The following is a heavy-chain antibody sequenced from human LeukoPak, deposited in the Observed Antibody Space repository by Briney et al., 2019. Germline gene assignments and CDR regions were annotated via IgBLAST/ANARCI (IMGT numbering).Heavy chain of an antibody. V-gene: IGHV3-30*18. Sequence: GGSLRLSCAASGFTFSSYGMHWVRQAPGKGLEWVAVISYDGSNKCYADSVKGRFTISRDNSKNTLYLQMNSLRAEDTAVYYCAKDLTYCGGDCRDYWGQGTLVTVSS. CDR1: GFTFSSYG. CDR3: AKDLTYCGGDCRDY. D-gene: IGHD2-21*02. J-gene: IGHJ4*02. CDR2: ISYDGSNK.